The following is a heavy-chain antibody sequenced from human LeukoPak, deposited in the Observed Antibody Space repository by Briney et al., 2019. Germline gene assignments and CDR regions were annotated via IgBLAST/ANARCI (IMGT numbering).Heavy chain of an antibody. V-gene: IGHV2-70*11. J-gene: IGHJ2*01. D-gene: IGHD2-21*01. CDR1: GFSLKTEGMS. CDR3: ARVSSIIVGVDYRHFDL. Sequence: SGPTLVNPTQTLTLTCTFSGFSLKTEGMSVSWIRQAPGTALEWLARIDWDDDKYYTTSLKTRLTISKDTSKNQVVLTMTNMDPVDTATYYCARVSSIIVGVDYRHFDLWGRGTLVTVSS. CDR2: IDWDDDK.